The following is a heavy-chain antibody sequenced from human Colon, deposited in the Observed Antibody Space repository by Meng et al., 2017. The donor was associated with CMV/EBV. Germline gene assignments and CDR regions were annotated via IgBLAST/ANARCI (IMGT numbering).Heavy chain of an antibody. CDR2: IDPDGGST. D-gene: IGHD3-9*01. CDR3: VRLNTLTPFDY. Sequence: LSGAASGFSFSSPWMHWVRQVPGKGLVWVSRIDPDGGSTNYADSVKGRFTISRDNAKNTLYLQMNSLRAEDTAVYYCVRLNTLTPFDYWGQGTLVTVSS. V-gene: IGHV3-74*01. J-gene: IGHJ4*02. CDR1: GFSFSSPW.